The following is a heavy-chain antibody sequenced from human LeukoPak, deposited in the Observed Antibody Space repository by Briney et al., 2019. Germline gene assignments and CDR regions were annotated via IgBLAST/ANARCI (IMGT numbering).Heavy chain of an antibody. J-gene: IGHJ5*02. V-gene: IGHV3-48*04. CDR2: ISSSSSTI. CDR3: ARDNYGSGSYGWFDP. D-gene: IGHD3-10*01. CDR1: GFTFSDYS. Sequence: GGSLRLSCAASGFTFSDYSMNWVRQAPGKGLEWVSYISSSSSTIYYADSVKGRFTISRDNAKNSLYLQMNSLRAEDTAVYYCARDNYGSGSYGWFDPWGQGTLVTVSS.